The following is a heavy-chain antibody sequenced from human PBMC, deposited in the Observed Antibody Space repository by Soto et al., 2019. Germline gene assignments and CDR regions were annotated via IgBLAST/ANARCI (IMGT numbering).Heavy chain of an antibody. CDR1: GFTFSTYS. V-gene: IGHV3-48*01. Sequence: GGSLRLSCAASGFTFSTYSMNWVRQAPGKGLEWVSYISSSSSTIFYADSVKGRFTISRDNSKNPLYLQMNRLRAEDTAVYFCARGGYYYDSSGAINRFDYWGQGTLVTVSS. CDR3: ARGGYYYDSSGAINRFDY. CDR2: ISSSSSTI. J-gene: IGHJ4*02. D-gene: IGHD3-22*01.